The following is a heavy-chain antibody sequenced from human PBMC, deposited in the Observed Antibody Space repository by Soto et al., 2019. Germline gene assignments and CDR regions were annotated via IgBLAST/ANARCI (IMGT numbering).Heavy chain of an antibody. D-gene: IGHD5-18*01. Sequence: ASVKVSCKASGYTFTSYGISWVRQAPGQGLEWMGWISAYNGNTNYAQKLQGRVTMTTDTSTSTAYMELRSLRSDDTAVYYCARVRQHRIQPARDYYYYYMDVCGKGTTVTVSS. CDR1: GYTFTSYG. J-gene: IGHJ6*03. CDR3: ARVRQHRIQPARDYYYYYMDV. V-gene: IGHV1-18*01. CDR2: ISAYNGNT.